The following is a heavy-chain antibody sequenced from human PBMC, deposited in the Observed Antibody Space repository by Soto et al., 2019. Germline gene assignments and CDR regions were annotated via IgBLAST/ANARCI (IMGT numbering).Heavy chain of an antibody. CDR1: GGSISSFY. V-gene: IGHV4-59*01. Sequence: SETLSLTCTVSGGSISSFYWSWIRQPPGKGLEWIGNVFYSGSTIYNPSLKSRVTISVDTSKNQFSLKLSSVTAADTAVYYCAKEFCDPNGCYGRWLDPWGQGTQVTVSS. J-gene: IGHJ5*02. CDR3: AKEFCDPNGCYGRWLDP. CDR2: VFYSGST. D-gene: IGHD2-15*01.